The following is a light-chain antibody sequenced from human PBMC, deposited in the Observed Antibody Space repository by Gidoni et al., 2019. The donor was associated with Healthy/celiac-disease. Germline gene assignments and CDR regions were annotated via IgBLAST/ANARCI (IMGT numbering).Light chain of an antibody. J-gene: IGKJ5*01. CDR2: AAS. CDR3: QQSYSTLIT. CDR1: QSSSSD. Sequence: KMTPSPSSLSAAVGDRVTITCRASQSSSSDLYWYQQKPGKAPKLLIYAASSLQSGVPSRFSGSGSGTDFTLTISRLQPEDFATYYCQQSYSTLITFGQGTRLEIK. V-gene: IGKV1-39*01.